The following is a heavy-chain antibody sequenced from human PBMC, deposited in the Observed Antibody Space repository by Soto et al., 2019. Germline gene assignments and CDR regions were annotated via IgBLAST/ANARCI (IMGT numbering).Heavy chain of an antibody. J-gene: IGHJ4*02. V-gene: IGHV3-30*18. CDR1: GFTFSSDG. D-gene: IGHD3-16*02. Sequence: QVQLVESGGGVVQPGRSLRLSCAASGFTFSSDGMNCVRQAPGKGLEWVADISYDGSNKYYADSVKGRFTISRDNSKNTLYLQMNSLRAEDTAVYYCAKMSYYDYIWGSYRPGYFDYWGQGTLVTVSS. CDR2: ISYDGSNK. CDR3: AKMSYYDYIWGSYRPGYFDY.